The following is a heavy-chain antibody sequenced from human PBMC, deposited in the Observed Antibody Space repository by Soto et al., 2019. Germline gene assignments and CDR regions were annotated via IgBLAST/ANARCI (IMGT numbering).Heavy chain of an antibody. J-gene: IGHJ4*02. CDR1: GYTFTSYG. CDR3: ARRAQLGDWFDY. D-gene: IGHD6-6*01. CDR2: ISAYNGNT. Sequence: ASVNVSCKASGYTFTSYGISWVRQAPGQGLEWMGWISAYNGNTNYAQKLQGRVTMTTDTSTSTAYMELRSLRSDDTAVYYCARRAQLGDWFDYWGQGTQVTVSS. V-gene: IGHV1-18*01.